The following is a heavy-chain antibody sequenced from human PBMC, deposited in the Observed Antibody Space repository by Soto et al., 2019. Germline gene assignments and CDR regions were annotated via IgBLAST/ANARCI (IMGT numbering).Heavy chain of an antibody. CDR2: INAGSGHT. CDR1: GYTFTNYT. D-gene: IGHD5-12*01. V-gene: IGHV1-3*01. CDR3: ARVGYGNGKDV. Sequence: QVQLVQSGAEVKKPGASVKVSCKASGYTFTNYTIHWVRQAPGQSLEWMGWINAGSGHTRDSQKFQDRVTFSRDTSASTAYMELSSLRSEDTAVYYCARVGYGNGKDVWGQGTTATVSS. J-gene: IGHJ6*02.